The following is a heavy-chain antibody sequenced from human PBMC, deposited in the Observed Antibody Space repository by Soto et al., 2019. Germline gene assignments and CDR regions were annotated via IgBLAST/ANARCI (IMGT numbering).Heavy chain of an antibody. V-gene: IGHV3-30-3*01. CDR2: ISYDGTNQ. CDR3: ARDRTSRRDAYNPLFDN. CDR1: GFTFRSYA. J-gene: IGHJ4*02. Sequence: QVQLVESGGGVVQPGRSLRLSCAASGFTFRSYAMHWVRQAPGKGLEWVAVISYDGTNQNYADSVKGRFTISRDNSKNTLYLQMNSLRAEDTAVYYCARDRTSRRDAYNPLFDNWGQGSLVTVSS. D-gene: IGHD3-16*01.